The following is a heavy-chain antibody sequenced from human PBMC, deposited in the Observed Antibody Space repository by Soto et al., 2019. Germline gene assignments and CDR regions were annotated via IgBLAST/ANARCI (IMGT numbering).Heavy chain of an antibody. CDR3: ARYGYYYHSSAYSGY. CDR2: ISSSATYI. CDR1: GFTVSSNF. J-gene: IGHJ4*02. D-gene: IGHD3-22*01. Sequence: GALRLTCAASGFTVSSNFMNWVRQAPGKGLEWVSSISSSATYIDYADSVKGRFTISRDNAKSSLYLQMNSLRAEDTGVYYCARYGYYYHSSAYSGYWGQGTPVTVSS. V-gene: IGHV3-21*06.